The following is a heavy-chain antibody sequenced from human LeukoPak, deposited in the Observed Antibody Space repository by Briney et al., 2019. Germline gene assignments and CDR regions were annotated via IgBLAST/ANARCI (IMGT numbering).Heavy chain of an antibody. V-gene: IGHV1-2*02. CDR3: AREPVTGTLNFFDP. CDR2: IKPNSGGT. Sequence: ASVKVSCKASGYTFTDYYLHWVRQAPGQGLEWMGWIKPNSGGTNYAHKFQGRVTMTRDTSLNTAYMELNRLISDDTAVYYCAREPVTGTLNFFDPWGQEALVTVTS. J-gene: IGHJ5*02. D-gene: IGHD6-19*01. CDR1: GYTFTDYY.